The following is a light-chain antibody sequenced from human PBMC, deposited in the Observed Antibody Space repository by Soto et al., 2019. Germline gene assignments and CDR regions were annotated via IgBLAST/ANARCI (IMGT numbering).Light chain of an antibody. Sequence: EIVLTKSPGTLSLSPGERATLSCRASQSVANSALAWYLQKPGQAPRLLIYGASSRATGIPDRFSGSGSGTDFTLTISRLEPEDFAVYYCQLYGSSPMYTFGQGTRLEIK. V-gene: IGKV3-20*01. J-gene: IGKJ2*01. CDR1: QSVANSA. CDR3: QLYGSSPMYT. CDR2: GAS.